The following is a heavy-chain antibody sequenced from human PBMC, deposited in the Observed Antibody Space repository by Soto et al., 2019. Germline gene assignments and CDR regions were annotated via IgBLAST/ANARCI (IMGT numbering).Heavy chain of an antibody. CDR3: ARGREIFGAVTPFEY. J-gene: IGHJ4*02. D-gene: IGHD3-3*01. CDR1: GAPFSGYY. CDR2: INHTGNT. V-gene: IGHV4-34*01. Sequence: PSETLSLTCAVYGAPFSGYYWTWIRQPPGKGLEWIGEINHTGNTKYNPSLKSRVTISLDTSKNQFSLSLRSVTAADTAVYYCARGREIFGAVTPFEYWGQGTQVTVSS.